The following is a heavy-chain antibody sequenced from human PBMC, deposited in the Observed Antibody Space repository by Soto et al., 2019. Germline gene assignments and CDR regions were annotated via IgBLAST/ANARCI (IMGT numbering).Heavy chain of an antibody. CDR3: ASYYGGNSDCFDY. J-gene: IGHJ4*02. V-gene: IGHV4-61*01. CDR1: GGSGSSGSYY. CDR2: IYYSGST. D-gene: IGHD4-17*01. Sequence: SETLSLTCTVSGGSGSSGSYYWSWIRQPPGKGLEWIGYIYYSGSTNYNPSLKSRVTISVDTSKNQFSLKLSSVTAADTAVYYCASYYGGNSDCFDYWGQGTLVTVSS.